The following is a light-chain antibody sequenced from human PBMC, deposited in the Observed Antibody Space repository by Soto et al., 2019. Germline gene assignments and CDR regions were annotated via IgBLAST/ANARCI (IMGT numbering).Light chain of an antibody. CDR3: QQAASFPIP. CDR2: TGS. Sequence: IRISQSPSDVSASMGDRVSITCRASQGIKNWLAWYQQKPGKAPNLLIYTGSSLQSGVPSRFSGSGSGADFTLTINSLQPEDFATYYCQQAASFPIPFAHRTRPAI. V-gene: IGKV1-12*01. J-gene: IGKJ5*01. CDR1: QGIKNW.